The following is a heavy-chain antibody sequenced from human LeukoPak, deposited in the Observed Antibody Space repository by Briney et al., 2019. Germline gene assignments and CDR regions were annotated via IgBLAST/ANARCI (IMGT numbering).Heavy chain of an antibody. CDR3: SRDPPTTDYYDSSGYSDFDY. CDR1: GFTFSSYS. J-gene: IGHJ4*02. CDR2: ISSRSSYI. V-gene: IGHV3-21*01. D-gene: IGHD3-22*01. Sequence: PGGSLRLSCAASGFTFSSYSMNWVRQAPGKGREWVSSISSRSSYIYYADSVKGRFTISRDNAKNSLYLQMNSLRAEDTAVYYCSRDPPTTDYYDSSGYSDFDYWGQGTLVTVSS.